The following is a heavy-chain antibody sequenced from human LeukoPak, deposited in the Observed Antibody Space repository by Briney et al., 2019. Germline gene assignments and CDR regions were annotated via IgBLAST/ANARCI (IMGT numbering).Heavy chain of an antibody. CDR1: GGSISSGGYY. V-gene: IGHV4-31*03. J-gene: IGHJ4*02. D-gene: IGHD6-13*01. CDR3: AKTGQLVRNGNFDY. CDR2: IYYSGST. Sequence: SQTLCLTCTVSGGSISSGGYYWSWIRPHPGKGLEWVGYIYYSGSTYYNPSLKSRVTISVDTSKNQFSLKLSSVTAADTAVYYCAKTGQLVRNGNFDYWGQGTLVTVSS.